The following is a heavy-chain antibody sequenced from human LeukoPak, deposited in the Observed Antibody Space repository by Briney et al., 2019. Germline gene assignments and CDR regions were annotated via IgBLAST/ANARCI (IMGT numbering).Heavy chain of an antibody. Sequence: PGGSLRLSCAASGFTFSSYWMSWVRQAPGKGLEWVANIKQDGGENYYVDSVKGRFTTSRDNAENSLYLQMNSLRAEDTAVYYCATESGTYSGTCFDYWGQGTLVTVSS. CDR3: ATESGTYSGTCFDY. CDR2: IKQDGGEN. CDR1: GFTFSSYW. D-gene: IGHD1-26*01. J-gene: IGHJ4*02. V-gene: IGHV3-7*04.